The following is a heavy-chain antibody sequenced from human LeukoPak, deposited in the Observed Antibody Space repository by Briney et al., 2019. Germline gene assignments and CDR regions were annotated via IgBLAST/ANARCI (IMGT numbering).Heavy chain of an antibody. J-gene: IGHJ6*04. CDR3: AIISGRAVGDV. CDR1: GGSISSSNW. Sequence: TPSETLFLTCAVSGGSISSSNWWSWVRQPPGKGLEWIGEIYHSGSTNYNPSLKSRVTISVDKSKNQFSLKLSSVTAADTAVYYCAIISGRAVGDVWGKGTTVTVSS. D-gene: IGHD3-10*01. V-gene: IGHV4-4*02. CDR2: IYHSGST.